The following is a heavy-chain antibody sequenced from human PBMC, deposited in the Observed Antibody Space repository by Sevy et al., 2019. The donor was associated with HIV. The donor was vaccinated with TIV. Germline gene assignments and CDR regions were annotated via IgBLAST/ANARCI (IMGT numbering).Heavy chain of an antibody. CDR3: AKDTPNLSYDSSGYYYPQYFDY. CDR2: ISGSGGNT. D-gene: IGHD3-22*01. Sequence: GGSLRLSCAASGFTFSSYAMSWVRQAPGKGLEWVSAISGSGGNTYYADSVKGRFTISRDNSKNTLYLQMTSLRAEDTAVYYCAKDTPNLSYDSSGYYYPQYFDYWGQGTLVTVSS. CDR1: GFTFSSYA. V-gene: IGHV3-23*01. J-gene: IGHJ4*02.